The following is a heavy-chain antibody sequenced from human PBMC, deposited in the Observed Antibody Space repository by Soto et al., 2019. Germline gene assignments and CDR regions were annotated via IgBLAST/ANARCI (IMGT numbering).Heavy chain of an antibody. V-gene: IGHV3-21*06. Sequence: GGSMRLSCAASGFTFTRYSMNWVRQAPGKGLEWVSSISSTTNYIYYGDSMKGRFTISRDNAKNSLYLEMNSLRAEDTAVYYCARESEDLTSNFDYWGQGTPVTVYS. J-gene: IGHJ4*02. CDR1: GFTFTRYS. CDR2: ISSTTNYI. CDR3: ARESEDLTSNFDY.